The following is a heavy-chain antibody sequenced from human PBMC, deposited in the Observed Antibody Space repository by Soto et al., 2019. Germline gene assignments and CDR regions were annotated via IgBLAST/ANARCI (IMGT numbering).Heavy chain of an antibody. CDR3: ARVDGYYYDSSGYSLAFDY. V-gene: IGHV4-59*01. D-gene: IGHD3-22*01. Sequence: SETLSLTCTVSGGSISSYYWSWIRQPPGKGLEWIGYIYYSGSTNYNPSLKSRVTISVETSKNQFSLKLSSVTAADTAVYYCARVDGYYYDSSGYSLAFDYWGQGTLVTVSS. CDR2: IYYSGST. CDR1: GGSISSYY. J-gene: IGHJ4*02.